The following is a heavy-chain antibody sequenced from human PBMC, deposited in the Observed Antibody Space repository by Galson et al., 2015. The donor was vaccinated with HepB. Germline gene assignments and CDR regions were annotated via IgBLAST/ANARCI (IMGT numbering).Heavy chain of an antibody. Sequence: QSGAEVKKPGESLRISCKASGYTFTSYYMHWVRQAPGQGLEWMGIINPSGGSTSYAQKFQGRVTMTRDTSTSTVYMELSSLRSEDTAVYYCAKQAVAGLDYWGQGTLVTVSS. CDR1: GYTFTSYY. V-gene: IGHV1-46*03. J-gene: IGHJ4*02. CDR2: INPSGGST. CDR3: AKQAVAGLDY. D-gene: IGHD6-19*01.